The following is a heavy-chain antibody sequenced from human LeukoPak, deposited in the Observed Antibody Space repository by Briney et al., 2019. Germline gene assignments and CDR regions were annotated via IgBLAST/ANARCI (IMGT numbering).Heavy chain of an antibody. CDR3: ARVSERYGGINFDY. J-gene: IGHJ4*02. CDR2: INPSGGST. V-gene: IGHV1-46*01. Sequence: ASVKVSCKASGYTFTNYHIHWVRQAPGQGLEWIGIINPSGGSTSYAQRFQGRVSMTRDTSTNTVYVELSSLRSEDTAVYYCARVSERYGGINFDYWGQGTLVTVSS. CDR1: GYTFTNYH. D-gene: IGHD4-23*01.